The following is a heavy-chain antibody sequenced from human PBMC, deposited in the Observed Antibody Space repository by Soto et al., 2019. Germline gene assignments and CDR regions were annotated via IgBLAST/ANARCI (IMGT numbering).Heavy chain of an antibody. D-gene: IGHD3-22*01. Sequence: SETLSLTCTVSGGSISNDNYYWSWIRQSPGKGLEWIAYLYYSGSTYYNPSLKSRLTISVDPSKNQFSLKLSSVTAADTAVYYCARTASREPFYDASADFERWGQGTLVTVSS. CDR2: LYYSGST. CDR3: ARTASREPFYDASADFER. J-gene: IGHJ5*02. V-gene: IGHV4-30-4*01. CDR1: GGSISNDNYY.